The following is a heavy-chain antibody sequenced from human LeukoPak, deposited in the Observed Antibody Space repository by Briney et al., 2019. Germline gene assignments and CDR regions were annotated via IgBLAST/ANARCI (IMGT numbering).Heavy chain of an antibody. V-gene: IGHV4-61*02. J-gene: IGHJ4*02. D-gene: IGHD3-10*01. Sequence: SQALSLTCTVSVGSISSGSYYWSWIRQPAGKGLEWLGCIYYSGSTYYNTSLKSRVTISVETSKNQSSQKLRSVSAADTAVYYCARDWGSLKQSNSMGSRFGLLYYFDYWGQGTLVTVSS. CDR1: VGSISSGSYY. CDR3: ARDWGSLKQSNSMGSRFGLLYYFDY. CDR2: IYYSGST.